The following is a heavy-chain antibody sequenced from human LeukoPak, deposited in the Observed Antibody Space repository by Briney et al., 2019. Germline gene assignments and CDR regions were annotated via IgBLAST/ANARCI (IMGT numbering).Heavy chain of an antibody. V-gene: IGHV1-69*13. D-gene: IGHD4-17*01. CDR1: GGTFSSYA. CDR3: ARPLAVTTDYYYGMDV. J-gene: IGHJ6*02. Sequence: SVKVSCNASGGTFSSYAISWVRQAPGQGLEWMGGIIPIFGTANYAQKFQGRVTITADESTSTAYMELSSLRSEDTAVYYCARPLAVTTDYYYGMDVWGQGTTVTVSS. CDR2: IIPIFGTA.